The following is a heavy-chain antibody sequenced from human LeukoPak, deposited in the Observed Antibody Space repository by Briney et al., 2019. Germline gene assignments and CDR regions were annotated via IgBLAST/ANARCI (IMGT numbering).Heavy chain of an antibody. CDR1: GFTFSSYA. Sequence: GGSLRLSCAASGFTFSSYAMSWVRQAPGKGLEWVSAISGSGGSTYYADSVKGRFTISRDNSKNTLYPQMNSLRAEDTAVYYCADGGVVVVPSSWGQGTMVTVSS. CDR2: ISGSGGST. V-gene: IGHV3-23*01. D-gene: IGHD2-2*01. CDR3: ADGGVVVVPSS. J-gene: IGHJ3*01.